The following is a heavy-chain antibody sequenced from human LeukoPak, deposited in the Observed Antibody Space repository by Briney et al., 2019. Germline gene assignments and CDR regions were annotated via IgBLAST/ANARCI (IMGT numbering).Heavy chain of an antibody. CDR3: ARSYGYYIDY. D-gene: IGHD5-18*01. Sequence: SETLSLTCAVYGGSFSGYYWSWIRQPPGKGLEWIGEINHSGSTNYNPSLKSRVTISVDTSKNQFSLKLSSETAADTAVYYCARSYGYYIDYWGQGTLVTVSS. CDR2: INHSGST. V-gene: IGHV4-34*01. J-gene: IGHJ4*02. CDR1: GGSFSGYY.